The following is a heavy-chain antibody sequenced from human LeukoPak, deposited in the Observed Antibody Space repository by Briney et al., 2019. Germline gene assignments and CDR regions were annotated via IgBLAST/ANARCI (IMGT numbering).Heavy chain of an antibody. D-gene: IGHD6-13*01. CDR2: MNPNSGNT. J-gene: IGHJ4*02. V-gene: IGHV1-8*01. Sequence: ASVKVSCKASGYTFTSYDINWVRQATGQGLEWMGWMNPNSGNTGYAQKFQGRVTMTRNTSISTAYMELSSLRSEDTAVYYCARARAAAGIDFDYSGQGTLVAVSS. CDR1: GYTFTSYD. CDR3: ARARAAAGIDFDY.